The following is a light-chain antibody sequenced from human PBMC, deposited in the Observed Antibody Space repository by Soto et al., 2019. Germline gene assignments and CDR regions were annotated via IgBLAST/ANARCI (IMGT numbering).Light chain of an antibody. Sequence: DIQMTQSPSSLSASVGDIVTITCRASQSISSYLNWYQQKPGKAPKLLIYAASSLQSGVPSRFSGSGSGTDFTLTISSLQPEDFATYYCQQSYSIPWTFGQGTKVDIK. CDR3: QQSYSIPWT. CDR2: AAS. CDR1: QSISSY. J-gene: IGKJ1*01. V-gene: IGKV1-39*01.